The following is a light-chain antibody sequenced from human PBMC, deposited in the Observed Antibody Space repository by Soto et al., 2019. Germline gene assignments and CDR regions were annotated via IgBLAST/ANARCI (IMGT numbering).Light chain of an antibody. Sequence: QSVLTQPPSASGSPGQSVTISCTGTSSDVGGYNYVSWYQQHPGKAPKLMIYEVSKRPSGVPDRFSGSKSGNTASLTVSGLQAEDEADYYCSSYAGSNNWSLYVFGTGTKVTVL. CDR1: SSDVGGYNY. CDR2: EVS. V-gene: IGLV2-8*01. CDR3: SSYAGSNNWSLYV. J-gene: IGLJ1*01.